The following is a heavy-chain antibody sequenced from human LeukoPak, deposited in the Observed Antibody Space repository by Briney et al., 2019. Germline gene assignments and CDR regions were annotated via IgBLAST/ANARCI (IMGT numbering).Heavy chain of an antibody. CDR3: AKDKVALTGGRVDV. Sequence: EGSLRLSCAASGFTFSSYGMHWVRQAPGKGLEWVAFIRYDGSNKYYADSVKGRFTISRDNSKNTLYLQMNSLRAEDTAVYYCAKDKVALTGGRVDVWGKGTTVTVSS. CDR2: IRYDGSNK. V-gene: IGHV3-30*02. D-gene: IGHD7-27*01. J-gene: IGHJ6*04. CDR1: GFTFSSYG.